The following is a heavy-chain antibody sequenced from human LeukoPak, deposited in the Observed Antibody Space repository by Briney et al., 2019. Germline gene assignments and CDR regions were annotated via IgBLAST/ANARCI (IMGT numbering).Heavy chain of an antibody. D-gene: IGHD5-18*01. V-gene: IGHV4-38-2*01. CDR2: IHRSGGT. J-gene: IGHJ5*02. CDR1: GYSISSGYY. CDR3: ARLFGSDGKNCFDP. Sequence: ASETLSLTCAVSGYSISSGYYWGWILQPPVKGLEWIGSIHRSGGTYHNPSLRSRVTISVDTSKNQFSLKLRSVTAADTAVYYCARLFGSDGKNCFDPWGQGTLVTVSS.